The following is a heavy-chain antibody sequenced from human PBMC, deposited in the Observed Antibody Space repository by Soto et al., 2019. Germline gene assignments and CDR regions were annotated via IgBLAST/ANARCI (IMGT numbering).Heavy chain of an antibody. CDR2: IYYSGST. CDR3: ARDGSRPGGMDV. Sequence: GGSISSGGYYWSWIRQHPGKGLEWIGYIYYSGSTYYNPSLKSRVTISVDTSKNQFSLKLSSVTAADTAVYYCARDGSRPGGMDVWGQGTTVTVSS. D-gene: IGHD3-10*01. CDR1: GGSISSGGYY. V-gene: IGHV4-31*02. J-gene: IGHJ6*02.